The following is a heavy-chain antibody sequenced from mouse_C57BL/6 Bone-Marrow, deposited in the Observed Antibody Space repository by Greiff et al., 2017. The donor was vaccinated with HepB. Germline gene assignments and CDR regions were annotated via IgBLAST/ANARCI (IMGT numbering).Heavy chain of an antibody. Sequence: EVKLQESGPGLVKPSQSLSLTCSVTGYSITSGYYWNWIRQFPGNKLEWMGYISYDGSNNYNPSLKNRISITRDTSKNQFFLKLNSVTTEDTATYYCASYSNFLYWYFDVWGTGTTVTVSS. CDR1: GYSITSGYY. D-gene: IGHD2-5*01. CDR2: ISYDGSN. CDR3: ASYSNFLYWYFDV. J-gene: IGHJ1*03. V-gene: IGHV3-6*01.